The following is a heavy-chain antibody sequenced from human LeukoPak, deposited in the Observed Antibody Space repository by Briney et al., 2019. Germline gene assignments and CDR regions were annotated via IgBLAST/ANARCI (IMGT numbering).Heavy chain of an antibody. CDR1: GGSISSYY. Sequence: PSETLSLTCTVSGGSISSYYWSWIRQPPGKGLEWIGYIYYSGSTNYNPSLKSQVTISVDTSKNQFSLKLSSVTAADTAVYYCASTVGPTGYVVIWGQGKMVTVSS. CDR2: IYYSGST. J-gene: IGHJ3*02. CDR3: ASTVGPTGYVVI. V-gene: IGHV4-59*01. D-gene: IGHD3-9*01.